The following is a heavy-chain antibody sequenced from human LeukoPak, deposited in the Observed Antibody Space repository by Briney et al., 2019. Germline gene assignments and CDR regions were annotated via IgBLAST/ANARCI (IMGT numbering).Heavy chain of an antibody. D-gene: IGHD5-12*01. V-gene: IGHV3-23*01. Sequence: TGGSLRLSCAASGFTVSSNYMSWVRQAPGKGLEWVSGISGSGGSTSYANSVKGRFTISRDTSKNTLYLQMNSLRAEDTAVYYCAKKGIVEMATIAAFDIWGQGTMVTVSS. CDR2: ISGSGGST. CDR1: GFTVSSNY. J-gene: IGHJ3*02. CDR3: AKKGIVEMATIAAFDI.